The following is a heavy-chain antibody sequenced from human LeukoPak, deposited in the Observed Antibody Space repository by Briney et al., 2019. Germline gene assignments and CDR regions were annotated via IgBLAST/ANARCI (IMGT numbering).Heavy chain of an antibody. Sequence: SETLSLTCAVYGGSFSGYYWSWIRQPPGKGLEWIGEINHSGSTNYNPSLKSRVTISVDTSKNQFSLKLSSVTAADTAVYYCARAYPTTYYYDSSGHFDYWGQGTLVTVSS. J-gene: IGHJ4*02. CDR1: GGSFSGYY. D-gene: IGHD3-22*01. CDR2: INHSGST. CDR3: ARAYPTTYYYDSSGHFDY. V-gene: IGHV4-34*01.